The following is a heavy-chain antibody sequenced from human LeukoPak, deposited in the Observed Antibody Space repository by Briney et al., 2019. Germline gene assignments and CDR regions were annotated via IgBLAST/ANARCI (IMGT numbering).Heavy chain of an antibody. Sequence: NAGGSLRLSCAASGFTFSSYEMNWVRQAPGKGLEWVSSISSSSSYIYYADSVKGRFTISRDNAKNSLYLQMNSLRAEDTAVYYCARGHVEMATISDDFDYWGQGTLVTVSS. CDR3: ARGHVEMATISDDFDY. V-gene: IGHV3-21*01. CDR1: GFTFSSYE. J-gene: IGHJ4*02. D-gene: IGHD5-24*01. CDR2: ISSSSSYI.